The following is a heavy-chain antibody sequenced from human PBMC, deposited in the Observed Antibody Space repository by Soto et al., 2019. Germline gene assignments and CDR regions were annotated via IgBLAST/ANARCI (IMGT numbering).Heavy chain of an antibody. CDR1: GGSISSYY. J-gene: IGHJ5*02. CDR3: ARVSADYDILTGYYLVGWFDP. CDR2: IYHSGST. V-gene: IGHV4-59*12. D-gene: IGHD3-9*01. Sequence: PSETLSLTCTVSGGSISSYYWSWIRQPPGKGLEWIGYIYHSGSTYYNPSHKSRVTISVDTSKNQFSLKLSSVTAADTAVYYCARVSADYDILTGYYLVGWFDPWGQGTLVTVSS.